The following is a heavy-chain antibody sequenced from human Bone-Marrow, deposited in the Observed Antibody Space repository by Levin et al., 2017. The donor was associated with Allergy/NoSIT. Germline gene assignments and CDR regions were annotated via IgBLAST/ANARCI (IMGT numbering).Heavy chain of an antibody. Sequence: GESLKISCAVSGLTFSDHFMDWVRQVPGKGLEWVARSTNEDDGYITHYAASVQGRFIISRDESKNSLHLQMNSLKVEDTAVDYCATSLNSGNDPGRWGQGTLVTVSS. D-gene: IGHD1-26*01. V-gene: IGHV3-72*01. CDR2: STNEDDGYIT. CDR3: ATSLNSGNDPGR. J-gene: IGHJ4*01. CDR1: GLTFSDHF.